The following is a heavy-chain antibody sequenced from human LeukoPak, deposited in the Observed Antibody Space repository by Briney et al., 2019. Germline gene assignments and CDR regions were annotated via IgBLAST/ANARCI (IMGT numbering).Heavy chain of an antibody. CDR2: ISDSRDYK. CDR1: GFTFSSHS. Sequence: PGGSLRLSCAASGFTFSSHSMNWVRQAPGKGLEWVSSISDSRDYKYYADSVKGRFTISTDDAKKSVSLQMNSLRAEDTAAYYCARGGKLDYPFDYWGQGTLVTVSS. J-gene: IGHJ4*02. D-gene: IGHD4-11*01. CDR3: ARGGKLDYPFDY. V-gene: IGHV3-21*01.